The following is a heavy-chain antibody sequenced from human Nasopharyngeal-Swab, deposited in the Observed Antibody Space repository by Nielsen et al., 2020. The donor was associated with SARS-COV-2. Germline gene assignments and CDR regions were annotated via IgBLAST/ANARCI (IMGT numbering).Heavy chain of an antibody. CDR2: IYTRDSDT. J-gene: IGHJ6*02. CDR1: GYSFTSYW. Sequence: GESLKISCKGSGYSFTSYWIAWVRQMPGKGLEWMGIIYTRDSDTRYSPSFQGQVTISADKSISTAYLQWSSLKASDTAMYYCVRPEGVATSFKYYFQYGMYVWGQGTMVTVPS. D-gene: IGHD5-12*01. V-gene: IGHV5-51*01. CDR3: VRPEGVATSFKYYFQYGMYV.